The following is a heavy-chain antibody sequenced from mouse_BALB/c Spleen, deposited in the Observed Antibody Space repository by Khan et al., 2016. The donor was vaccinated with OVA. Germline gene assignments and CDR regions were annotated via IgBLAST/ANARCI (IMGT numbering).Heavy chain of an antibody. CDR1: GYTFTDYA. CDR3: ARGSGNSRFAY. D-gene: IGHD1-3*01. CDR2: ISTYYGDA. J-gene: IGHJ3*01. V-gene: IGHV1S137*01. Sequence: QVQLQQSGAELVRPGVSVKISCKGSGYTFTDYAMHWVKQSHAKSLEWIGVISTYYGDADYNQKFKGKATMTVDKSSSPAYMELARLTSEDSAIYYGARGSGNSRFAYWGQGTLVTVSA.